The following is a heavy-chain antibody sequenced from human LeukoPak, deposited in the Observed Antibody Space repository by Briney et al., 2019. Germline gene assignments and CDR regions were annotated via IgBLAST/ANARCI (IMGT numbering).Heavy chain of an antibody. CDR2: IYPGDSDT. D-gene: IGHD4-23*01. CDR3: ARRHGGNSAHFDS. J-gene: IGHJ4*02. Sequence: GESLKISCKGSGYSFTSYWIGLVRQMPGKGLEWVGIIYPGDSDTRYSPSFQGQVTISADKSISTAYLQWSSLKASATAMYYCARRHGGNSAHFDSWGQGTLVTVSS. V-gene: IGHV5-51*01. CDR1: GYSFTSYW.